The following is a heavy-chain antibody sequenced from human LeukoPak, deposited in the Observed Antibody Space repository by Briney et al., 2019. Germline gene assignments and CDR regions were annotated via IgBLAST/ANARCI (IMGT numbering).Heavy chain of an antibody. V-gene: IGHV3-20*01. CDR1: GFTFRSSE. Sequence: RSGGSLRLSCAASGFTFRSSEMNWVRQAPGKGLEWVSGINWNGDSTGYADSVKGRFTISRDNAKNSLYLQMNSLRAEDTALYHCARESDSSGSLGIWGQGTMVTVSS. CDR2: INWNGDST. J-gene: IGHJ3*02. D-gene: IGHD3-22*01. CDR3: ARESDSSGSLGI.